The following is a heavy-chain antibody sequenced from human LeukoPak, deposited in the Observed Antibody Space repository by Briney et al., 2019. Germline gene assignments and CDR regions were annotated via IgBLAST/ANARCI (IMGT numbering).Heavy chain of an antibody. V-gene: IGHV4-39*01. Sequence: SETLSLTCTVSGGSISSSSYYWGWIRQPPGKGLEWIGSIYYSGSTYYSPSLKSRVTISVDTSKNQFSLKLSSVTAADTAVYYCARHGYCSSTSCYAESDWFDPWGQGTLVTVSS. D-gene: IGHD2-2*03. CDR3: ARHGYCSSTSCYAESDWFDP. CDR2: IYYSGST. J-gene: IGHJ5*02. CDR1: GGSISSSSYY.